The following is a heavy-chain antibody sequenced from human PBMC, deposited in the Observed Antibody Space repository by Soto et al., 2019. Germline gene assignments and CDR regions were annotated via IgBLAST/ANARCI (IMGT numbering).Heavy chain of an antibody. CDR3: ARGDYGEYGVGAFDI. Sequence: EVQLVESGGGLVKPGGSLRLSCAASGFTFSSYSMNWVRQAPGKGLEWVSSISSSSSYIYYADSVKGRFTISRDNAKNSLYLQMNSLRAEDTAVYYCARGDYGEYGVGAFDIWGQGTMVTVSS. V-gene: IGHV3-21*01. CDR2: ISSSSSYI. CDR1: GFTFSSYS. J-gene: IGHJ3*02. D-gene: IGHD4-17*01.